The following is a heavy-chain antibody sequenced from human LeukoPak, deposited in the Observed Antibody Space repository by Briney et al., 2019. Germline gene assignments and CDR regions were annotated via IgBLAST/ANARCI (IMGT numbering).Heavy chain of an antibody. CDR3: AGHHPRNTVDF. V-gene: IGHV4-59*08. Sequence: SETLSLTCTVSGGSISRYYWSWIRQPPGKGLEWIAYISDIRSINYNPSLKSRVTISLDTSKNQFSLKLSSVTAADTAVYYCAGHHPRNTVDFWGQGTLVTVSS. J-gene: IGHJ4*02. D-gene: IGHD2/OR15-2a*01. CDR1: GGSISRYY. CDR2: ISDIRSI.